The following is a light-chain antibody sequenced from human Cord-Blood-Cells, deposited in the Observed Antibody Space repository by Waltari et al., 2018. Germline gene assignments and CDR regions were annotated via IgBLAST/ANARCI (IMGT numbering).Light chain of an antibody. CDR1: SSDVGGYNY. CDR3: SSYTSSSTWV. Sequence: QSALTQPASVSGSPGQSITISCTGTSSDVGGYNYVSWYQHHPGKAPKLMIYDVSNRPSGVSNRVAVSKSGNTASLTISGLQAEDEADYYCSSYTSSSTWVFGGGTKLTVL. J-gene: IGLJ3*02. V-gene: IGLV2-14*03. CDR2: DVS.